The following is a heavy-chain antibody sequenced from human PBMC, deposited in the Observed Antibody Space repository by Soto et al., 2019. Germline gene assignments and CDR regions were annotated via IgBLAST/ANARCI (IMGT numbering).Heavy chain of an antibody. D-gene: IGHD3-22*01. CDR2: IIPRFGTA. Sequence: GASVKGSCKASGGTFSSYAIGWVRQARGQGLEWVGGIIPRFGTANYAQKFQGRVTITADESTSTAYMELSSLRSEDTAMYYCAKFKYDSSGYYRNFDYWGQGTLVTLSS. J-gene: IGHJ4*02. V-gene: IGHV1-69*01. CDR3: AKFKYDSSGYYRNFDY. CDR1: GGTFSSYA.